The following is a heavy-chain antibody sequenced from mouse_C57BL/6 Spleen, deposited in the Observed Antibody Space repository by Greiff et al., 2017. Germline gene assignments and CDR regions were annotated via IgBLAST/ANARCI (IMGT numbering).Heavy chain of an antibody. J-gene: IGHJ4*01. CDR1: GFNIKDYY. D-gene: IGHD1-1*01. CDR3: RCYYYGSSSHWDYAMDD. CDR2: IDPEDGDT. V-gene: IGHV14-1*01. Sequence: EVQRVESGAELVRPGASVKLSCTASGFNIKDYYMHWVKQRPEQGLEWIGRIDPEDGDTEYAPKFPGKATMTADTSSNTAYLQLSSLTSEDTAVYYCRCYYYGSSSHWDYAMDDWGQGTSVTVSS.